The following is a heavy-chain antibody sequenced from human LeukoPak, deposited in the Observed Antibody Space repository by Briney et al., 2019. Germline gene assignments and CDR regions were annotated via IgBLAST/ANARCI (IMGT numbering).Heavy chain of an antibody. CDR3: ATEGKMVRGVYTDY. Sequence: ASVKVSCKASGGTFSSYAISWVRQAPGQGLEWMGGIIPIFGTANYAQKFQGRVAITADESTCTAYMELSSLRSEDTAVYYCATEGKMVRGVYTDYWGQGTLVTVSS. D-gene: IGHD3-10*01. V-gene: IGHV1-69*13. CDR2: IIPIFGTA. J-gene: IGHJ4*02. CDR1: GGTFSSYA.